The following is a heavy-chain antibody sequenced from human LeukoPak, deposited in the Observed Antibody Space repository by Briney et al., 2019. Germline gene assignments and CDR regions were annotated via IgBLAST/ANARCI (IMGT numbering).Heavy chain of an antibody. J-gene: IGHJ6*02. CDR1: GFTFSSYG. CDR3: AKGGIVVVPAVIVYYYYGMDV. D-gene: IGHD2-2*01. V-gene: IGHV3-30*18. Sequence: PGGSLRLSCAASGFTFSSYGMHWVRQAPGKGLEWVAVISYDGSNKYYADSVKGRFTISRDNSKNTLYLQMNSLRAEDTAVYYCAKGGIVVVPAVIVYYYYGMDVWGQGTTVTVSS. CDR2: ISYDGSNK.